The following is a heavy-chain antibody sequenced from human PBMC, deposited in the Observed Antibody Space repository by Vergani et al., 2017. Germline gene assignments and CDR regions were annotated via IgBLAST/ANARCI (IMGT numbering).Heavy chain of an antibody. D-gene: IGHD4-17*01. CDR2: ISGSGGST. J-gene: IGHJ6*02. CDR3: AKGSVTTPYYYYCMDV. CDR1: GFTFSSYA. V-gene: IGHV3-23*01. Sequence: EVQLLESGGGLVQPGGSLRLSCAASGFTFSSYAMSWVRQAPGKGLEWVSAISGSGGSTYYADSVKGRFTISRDNSKNTLYLQMNSLRAEDTAVYYCAKGSVTTPYYYYCMDVWGQGTTVTVSS.